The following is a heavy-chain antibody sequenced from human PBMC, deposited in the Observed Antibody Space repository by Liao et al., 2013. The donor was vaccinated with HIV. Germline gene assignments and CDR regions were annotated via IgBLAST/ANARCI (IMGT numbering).Heavy chain of an antibody. J-gene: IGHJ3*02. CDR1: GGSFSGYY. V-gene: IGHV4-34*01. CDR3: RFAGTSHDAFDI. D-gene: IGHD6-13*01. Sequence: QVQLQQWGAGLLKPSETLSLTCAVYGGSFSGYYWSWIRQPPGKGLEWIGEINHSGSTNYNPSLKSRVTISVDTSKNQFSLKLSSVTAADTAVYYCRFAGTSHDAFDIWGQGTMVTVSS. CDR2: INHSGST.